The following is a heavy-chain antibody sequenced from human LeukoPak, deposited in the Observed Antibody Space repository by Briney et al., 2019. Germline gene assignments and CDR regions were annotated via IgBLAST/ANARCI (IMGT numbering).Heavy chain of an antibody. J-gene: IGHJ6*02. V-gene: IGHV7-4-1*02. CDR1: GYTFTSNA. D-gene: IGHD4-11*01. Sequence: ASVTVSCKASGYTFTSNAMNWVRQAPGQGLEWMGWINTNTGNPAYAQGFTGRFVFSLDTSVSAAYLQISTLRAEDTAVYYCARGPYSGMDVWGQGTTVTVSS. CDR2: INTNTGNP. CDR3: ARGPYSGMDV.